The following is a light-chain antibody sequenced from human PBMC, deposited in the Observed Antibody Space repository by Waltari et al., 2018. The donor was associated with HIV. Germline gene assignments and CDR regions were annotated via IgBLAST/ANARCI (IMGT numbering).Light chain of an antibody. Sequence: QSVLTQALSASGTPGQRVTISCSGSSSNIGNNIVNWYQQLSGTDPKLHIFSTNERPFGVPDRFSGSKSDTSASLAISGLQFEDEAYYYCATWDDSLNALVFGGGTKLTVL. CDR1: SSNIGNNI. CDR3: ATWDDSLNALV. J-gene: IGLJ2*01. CDR2: STN. V-gene: IGLV1-44*01.